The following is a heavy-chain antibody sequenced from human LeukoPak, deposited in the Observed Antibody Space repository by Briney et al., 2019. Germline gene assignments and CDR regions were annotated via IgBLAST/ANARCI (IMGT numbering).Heavy chain of an antibody. Sequence: SETLSLTCTVSGDSISSYYWSWIRQPPGKGLEWIGYIYGSGSTNYNPSLKSQVTISVDTSKNQLSLEVRSVTAADTAVYFCARHGYINPVDYWGQGTLVTVSS. D-gene: IGHD5-24*01. CDR2: IYGSGST. J-gene: IGHJ4*02. CDR3: ARHGYINPVDY. V-gene: IGHV4-59*08. CDR1: GDSISSYY.